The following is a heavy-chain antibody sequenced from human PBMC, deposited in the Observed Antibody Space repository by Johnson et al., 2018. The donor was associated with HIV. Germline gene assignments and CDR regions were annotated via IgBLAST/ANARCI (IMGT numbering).Heavy chain of an antibody. CDR2: IRYDGSNK. V-gene: IGHV3-30*02. Sequence: QVQLVESGGGVVQPGGSLRLSCAASGFTFSSYGMHWVRQAPGKGLEWVAFIRYDGSNKYYADSVKGRFTISRDNSKNTLYLQMNRLRAEDTAVYYCAKDLRVYTCDAFDILGQGTMVTVSS. CDR3: AKDLRVYTCDAFDI. J-gene: IGHJ3*02. D-gene: IGHD5/OR15-5a*01. CDR1: GFTFSSYG.